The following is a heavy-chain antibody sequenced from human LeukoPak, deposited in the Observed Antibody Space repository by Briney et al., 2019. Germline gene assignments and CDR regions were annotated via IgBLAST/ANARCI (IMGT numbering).Heavy chain of an antibody. D-gene: IGHD2/OR15-2a*01. J-gene: IGHJ5*02. CDR3: TREIVGWFDP. Sequence: PGGSLRLSCTASGFTFGDYAMSSVRQAPGKGLEWVGFIRSKAYGGTTEYAPSVKGRFTISRDDSKSIAYLQMSTLKTEDTAVDYCTREIVGWFDPWGEGTLVTVSS. V-gene: IGHV3-49*04. CDR1: GFTFGDYA. CDR2: IRSKAYGGTT.